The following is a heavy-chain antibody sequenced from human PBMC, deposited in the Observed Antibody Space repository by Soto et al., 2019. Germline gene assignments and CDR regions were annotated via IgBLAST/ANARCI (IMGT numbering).Heavy chain of an antibody. Sequence: ASVKVSCKASGDTFASFGFSWVRQAPGQGLEWLGWISAYNGNTHYAQKVRDRVTLTTDTSTNTTYMELRSLTSDDTAVYYCARDQESITDRILQYWGQGTRVTVSS. J-gene: IGHJ4*02. V-gene: IGHV1-18*01. D-gene: IGHD3-10*01. CDR1: GDTFASFG. CDR2: ISAYNGNT. CDR3: ARDQESITDRILQY.